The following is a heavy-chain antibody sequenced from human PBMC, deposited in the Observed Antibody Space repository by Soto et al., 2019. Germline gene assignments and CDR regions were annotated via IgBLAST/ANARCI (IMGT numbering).Heavy chain of an antibody. CDR2: ITWNSDRV. CDR1: GFTFDDYA. Sequence: EVQLVESGGGLVQPGRSLRLSCTASGFTFDDYALHWVRQAPGKGLVWVSGITWNSDRVDYADSVKGRFTISRDNARNSLYLQMNSLRAEDTALYFCGKGLSIAAIDYWGQGTLVTVSS. J-gene: IGHJ4*02. CDR3: GKGLSIAAIDY. V-gene: IGHV3-9*01. D-gene: IGHD6-13*01.